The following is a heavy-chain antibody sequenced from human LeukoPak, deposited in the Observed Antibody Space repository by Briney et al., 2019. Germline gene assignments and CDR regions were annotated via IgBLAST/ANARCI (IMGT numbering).Heavy chain of an antibody. Sequence: ASVKVSCKASGYTFTSYAMHWVRQAPGQRLEWMGWINAGNGNTKYSQKFQGRVTIARDTSASTAYMELSSLRSEDTAVYYCAREGPLYVSYFDYWGQGTLVTVSS. D-gene: IGHD5/OR15-5a*01. CDR2: INAGNGNT. V-gene: IGHV1-3*01. CDR1: GYTFTSYA. J-gene: IGHJ4*02. CDR3: AREGPLYVSYFDY.